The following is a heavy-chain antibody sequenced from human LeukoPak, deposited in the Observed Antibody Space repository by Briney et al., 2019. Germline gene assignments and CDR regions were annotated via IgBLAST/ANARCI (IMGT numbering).Heavy chain of an antibody. CDR1: GGTFSSYA. CDR2: IIPILGIA. V-gene: IGHV1-69*10. Sequence: SVKVSCKASGGTFSSYAISWVRQAPGQGLEWMGWIIPILGIANYAQNFQGRVTITADKSTSTAYMELSSLRSEDTAVYYCARSVGDYYDSSGRFDPWGQGTLVTVSS. J-gene: IGHJ5*02. CDR3: ARSVGDYYDSSGRFDP. D-gene: IGHD3-22*01.